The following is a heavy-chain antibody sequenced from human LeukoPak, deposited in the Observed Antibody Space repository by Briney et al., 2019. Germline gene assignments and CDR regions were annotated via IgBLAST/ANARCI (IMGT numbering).Heavy chain of an antibody. CDR3: ARNSIVVVPAAIDY. J-gene: IGHJ4*02. V-gene: IGHV1-2*02. Sequence: ASVKVSCKASGYTFTGYYMHWVRQAPGQGLEGMGWINPNSGGTNYAQKFQGRVTMTRDTSISTAYMELSRLRSDDTAVYYCARNSIVVVPAAIDYWSQGTLVTVSS. CDR2: INPNSGGT. CDR1: GYTFTGYY. D-gene: IGHD2-2*01.